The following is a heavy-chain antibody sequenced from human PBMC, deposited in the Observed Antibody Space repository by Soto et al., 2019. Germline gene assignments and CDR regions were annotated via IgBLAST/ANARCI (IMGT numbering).Heavy chain of an antibody. D-gene: IGHD3-22*01. CDR3: ARDRAAYYYDTNGYYYGMDV. Sequence: GGSLRLSCAASGFTFSDYYMSWIRQAPGKGLEWVSYISSSGSTIYYADSVKGRFTISRDNAKNSLYLQMNSLRAEDTAVYYCARDRAAYYYDTNGYYYGMDVWGQGTTVTVSS. V-gene: IGHV3-11*01. CDR2: ISSSGSTI. CDR1: GFTFSDYY. J-gene: IGHJ6*02.